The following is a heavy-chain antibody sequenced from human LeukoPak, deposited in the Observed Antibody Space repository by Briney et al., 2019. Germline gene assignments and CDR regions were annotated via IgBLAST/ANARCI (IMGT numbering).Heavy chain of an antibody. V-gene: IGHV1-18*01. J-gene: IGHJ3*02. Sequence: GASVKVSCKASGYTFTSYGISWVRQALGQGLEWMGWISAYNGDTNYAQNLQGRVTMTTDTSTTTAYMELRSLRSDDTAVYYCARGPIYYDSGSLFPSKTPHAFDIWGQGTMVTVSS. CDR1: GYTFTSYG. D-gene: IGHD3-10*01. CDR3: ARGPIYYDSGSLFPSKTPHAFDI. CDR2: ISAYNGDT.